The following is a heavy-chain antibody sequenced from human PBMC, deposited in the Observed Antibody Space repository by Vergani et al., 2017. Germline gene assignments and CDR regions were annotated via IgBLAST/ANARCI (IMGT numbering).Heavy chain of an antibody. CDR3: AGEGGPDYGDYEWYFDL. CDR2: ISSSSSYI. CDR1: GFTFSSYS. D-gene: IGHD4-17*01. Sequence: EVQLVESGGGLVKPGGSLRLSCAASGFTFSSYSMNWVRQAPGKGLEWVSSISSSSSYIYYADSVKGRFTISRDNAKNSLYLQMNSLRAEDTAVDDCAGEGGPDYGDYEWYFDLWGRGTLVTVSS. V-gene: IGHV3-21*01. J-gene: IGHJ2*01.